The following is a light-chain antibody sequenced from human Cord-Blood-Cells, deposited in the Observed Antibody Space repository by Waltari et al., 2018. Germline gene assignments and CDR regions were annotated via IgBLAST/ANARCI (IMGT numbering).Light chain of an antibody. V-gene: IGLV2-14*01. J-gene: IGLJ3*02. CDR1: SSDVGGYNY. CDR3: SSYTSSSTWV. CDR2: DVS. Sequence: QSALTQPASVSGSPGQSITIPCTGTSSDVGGYNYVSWYQQPPGKAPKLMIYDVSNRPSGVSNRFSGSKSGNTASLTISGLQADDEADYYCSSYTSSSTWVFGGGTKLTVL.